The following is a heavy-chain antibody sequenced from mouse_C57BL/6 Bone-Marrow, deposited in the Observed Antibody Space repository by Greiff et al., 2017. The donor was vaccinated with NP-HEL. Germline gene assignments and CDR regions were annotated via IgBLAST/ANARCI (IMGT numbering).Heavy chain of an antibody. CDR1: GYTFTSYW. CDR3: ARLDTHDLAMDY. V-gene: IGHV1-53*01. D-gene: IGHD2-12*01. Sequence: VQLQQPETELVKPGASVKLSCKASGYTFTSYWMHWVKQRPGQGLEWIGNINPSNGGTNYNEKFKSKATLTVDKSSSTAYMQLSSLTSEDSAVYYCARLDTHDLAMDYWGQGTSVTVSS. J-gene: IGHJ4*01. CDR2: INPSNGGT.